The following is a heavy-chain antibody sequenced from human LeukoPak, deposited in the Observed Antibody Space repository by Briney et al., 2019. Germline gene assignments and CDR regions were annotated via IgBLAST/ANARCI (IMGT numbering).Heavy chain of an antibody. CDR3: ASGSYHFDY. CDR2: IYYSGNT. J-gene: IGHJ4*02. V-gene: IGHV4-59*08. CDR1: GGSIRSYY. D-gene: IGHD1-26*01. Sequence: SETLSLTCTVSGGSIRSYYWSWMRQPPGKGLEWIGYIYYSGNTKYNPSLKSRATISVDTSKNQFSLKLSSVTAADTAVYYCASGSYHFDYWGQGTLVTVSS.